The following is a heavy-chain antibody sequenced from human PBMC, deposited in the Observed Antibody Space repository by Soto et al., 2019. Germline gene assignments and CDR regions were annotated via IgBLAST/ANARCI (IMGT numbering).Heavy chain of an antibody. Sequence: QVQLVESGGGVVQPGRSLRLSCAASGFTFRNYGIHWVRQAPGKGLEWVAVISYDGSNTYYADSVKGRFTISRDNSKDTLYLEMNSLRPEDRAVYFCAQDSVQFGVVSAYSDAVATWGQGTMVTGSS. CDR3: AQDSVQFGVVSAYSDAVAT. V-gene: IGHV3-30*18. D-gene: IGHD3-22*01. CDR1: GFTFRNYG. CDR2: ISYDGSNT. J-gene: IGHJ3*02.